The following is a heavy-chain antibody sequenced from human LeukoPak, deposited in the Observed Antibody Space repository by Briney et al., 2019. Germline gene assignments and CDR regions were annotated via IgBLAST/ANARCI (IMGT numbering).Heavy chain of an antibody. V-gene: IGHV4-34*01. D-gene: IGHD6-19*01. Sequence: SETLSLTCAVYGGSFSGYYWSWIRQPPGKGLEWIGEINHSGSTNYNPSLKSRVTISVDTSKNQFSLKLSSVTAADTAMYYCARVDSSGWCELDYWGQGTLVTVSS. CDR2: INHSGST. CDR1: GGSFSGYY. J-gene: IGHJ4*02. CDR3: ARVDSSGWCELDY.